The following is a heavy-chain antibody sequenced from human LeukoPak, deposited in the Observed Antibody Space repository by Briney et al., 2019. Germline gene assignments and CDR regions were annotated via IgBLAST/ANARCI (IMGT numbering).Heavy chain of an antibody. CDR1: GFTVSSNY. CDR3: AKMGQQWLAPYYYYYMDV. Sequence: GGSLRLSCAASGFTVSSNYMSWVRQAPGKGLEWVSYISSGNSNIYYADSVKGRFTISRDNSKNTLYLQMNSLRAEDTAVYYCAKMGQQWLAPYYYYYMDVWGKGTTVTVSS. CDR2: ISSGNSNI. D-gene: IGHD6-19*01. V-gene: IGHV3-48*01. J-gene: IGHJ6*03.